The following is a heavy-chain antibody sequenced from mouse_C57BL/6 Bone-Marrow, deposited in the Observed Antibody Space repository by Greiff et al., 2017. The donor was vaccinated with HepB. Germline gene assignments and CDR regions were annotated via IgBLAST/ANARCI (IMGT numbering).Heavy chain of an antibody. CDR3: ARDVDSSGYGLIWFAY. CDR2: IYPGSGST. D-gene: IGHD3-2*02. CDR1: GYTFTSYW. J-gene: IGHJ3*01. V-gene: IGHV1-55*01. Sequence: VQLQQPGAELVKPGASVKMSCKASGYTFTSYWITWVKQRPGQGLEWIGDIYPGSGSTNYNEKFKSKATLTVDTSSSTAYMQLSSLTSEDSAVYYCARDVDSSGYGLIWFAYWGQGTLVTVSA.